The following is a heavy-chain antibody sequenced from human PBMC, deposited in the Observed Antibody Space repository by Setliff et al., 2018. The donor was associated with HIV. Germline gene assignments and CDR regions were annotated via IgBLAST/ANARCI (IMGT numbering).Heavy chain of an antibody. Sequence: PSETLSLTCAVYSGSFSGYYWSWIRQPPGKGLEWIGEINHDRTTNYNPSLKSRVTISVDTSKNQFSLTLNSVTAADTAVYYCARGSRQLTIFGVVFKTNYYFMDVWGKGTAVTV. CDR1: SGSFSGYY. J-gene: IGHJ6*03. CDR2: INHDRTT. CDR3: ARGSRQLTIFGVVFKTNYYFMDV. V-gene: IGHV4-34*01. D-gene: IGHD3-3*01.